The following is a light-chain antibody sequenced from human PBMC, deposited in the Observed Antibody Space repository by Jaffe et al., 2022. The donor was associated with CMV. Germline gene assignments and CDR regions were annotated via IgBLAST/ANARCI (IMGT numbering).Light chain of an antibody. J-gene: IGLJ2*01. V-gene: IGLV2-23*02. CDR3: CSYAGDFLVL. CDR2: EVT. CDR1: SSDVGTYNL. Sequence: QSALTQPASVSGSLGQSITISCSGTSSDVGTYNLVSWYQQHPGKAPKLIIYEVTKRPSGVSNRFFASKSGNTASLTISGLQAEDEADYYCCSYAGDFLVLFGGGTTLTVL.